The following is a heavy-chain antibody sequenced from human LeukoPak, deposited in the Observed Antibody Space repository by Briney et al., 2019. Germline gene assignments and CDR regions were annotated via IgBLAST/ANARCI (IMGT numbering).Heavy chain of an antibody. CDR1: GYTFTGYY. J-gene: IGHJ3*02. Sequence: GASVKVSCKASGYTFTGYYMHWVRQAPGQGLEWMGWINPNSGGTNYAQKFQGRVTMTRDTSISTAYMELSRLRSDHTAVYYCARVSQLLYLLSAFDIWGQGTMVTVSS. V-gene: IGHV1-2*02. D-gene: IGHD2-2*02. CDR3: ARVSQLLYLLSAFDI. CDR2: INPNSGGT.